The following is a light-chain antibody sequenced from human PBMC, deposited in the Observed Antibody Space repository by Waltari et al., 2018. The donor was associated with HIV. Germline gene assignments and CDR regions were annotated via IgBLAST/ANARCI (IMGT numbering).Light chain of an antibody. CDR1: TSNICKNY. CDR3: GTWDSSLSAYV. CDR2: END. V-gene: IGLV1-51*02. Sequence: QSILTRPPSVSAAPGHNVPISCSGPTSNICKNYVSWYQHLPGKPTKLLIFENDKRPSEIPDRVSGLKSGTSATLGIIGLQPGDEADYFCGTWDSSLSAYVFTTGTKVTV. J-gene: IGLJ1*01.